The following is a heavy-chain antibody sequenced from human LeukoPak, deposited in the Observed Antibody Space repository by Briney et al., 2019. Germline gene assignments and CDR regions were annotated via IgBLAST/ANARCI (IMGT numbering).Heavy chain of an antibody. CDR2: ISSSSSYI. J-gene: IGHJ4*02. Sequence: PGGSLRLSCAASGFTFSSYSMNWVRQAPGKGLEWVSSISSSSSYIYYADSVKGRFTISRDNAKNSLYLQMNSLRAEDTAVYYCAREADHPLGYFDYWGQGTLVTVSS. D-gene: IGHD3-10*01. CDR3: AREADHPLGYFDY. V-gene: IGHV3-21*04. CDR1: GFTFSSYS.